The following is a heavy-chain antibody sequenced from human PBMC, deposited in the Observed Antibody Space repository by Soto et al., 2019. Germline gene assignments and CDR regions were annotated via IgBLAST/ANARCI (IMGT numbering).Heavy chain of an antibody. J-gene: IGHJ6*02. Sequence: SQTLSLTCAISGDSVSSNSAAWNWIRQSPSRGLEWLGRTYYRSKWYNDYAVSVKSRITINPDTSKNQFSLQLNSVTPEDTAVYYCAREGDYYGSGSYSPPYYYYGMDVWGQGTTVTVSS. CDR1: GDSVSSNSAA. D-gene: IGHD3-10*01. CDR3: AREGDYYGSGSYSPPYYYYGMDV. V-gene: IGHV6-1*01. CDR2: TYYRSKWYN.